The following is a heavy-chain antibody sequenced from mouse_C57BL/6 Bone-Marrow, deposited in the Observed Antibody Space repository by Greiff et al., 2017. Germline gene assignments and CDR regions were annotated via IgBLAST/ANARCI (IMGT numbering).Heavy chain of an antibody. CDR1: GYSITSGYY. CDR3: AREGDSPYYFDY. D-gene: IGHD2-12*01. Sequence: EVKLMESGPGLVKPSQSLSLTCSVTGYSITSGYYWNWIRQFPGNKLEWMGYISYDGSNNYNPSLKNRISITRDTSKNQFFLKLNSVTTEDTATYYCAREGDSPYYFDYWGQGTTLTVSS. J-gene: IGHJ2*01. V-gene: IGHV3-6*01. CDR2: ISYDGSN.